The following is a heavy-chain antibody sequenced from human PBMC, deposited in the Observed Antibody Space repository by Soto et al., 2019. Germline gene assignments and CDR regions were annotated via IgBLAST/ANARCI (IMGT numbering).Heavy chain of an antibody. CDR1: GFTFSSYE. Sequence: VGSLRLSCAASGFTFSSYEMNWVRQAPGKGLEWVSYISSSGSTIYYADSVKGRFTISRDNAKNSLYLQMNSLRAEDTAVYYCARVTAAEITIFGVVMGPSYYGMDVWGQGTTVTVSS. V-gene: IGHV3-48*03. CDR3: ARVTAAEITIFGVVMGPSYYGMDV. J-gene: IGHJ6*02. CDR2: ISSSGSTI. D-gene: IGHD3-3*01.